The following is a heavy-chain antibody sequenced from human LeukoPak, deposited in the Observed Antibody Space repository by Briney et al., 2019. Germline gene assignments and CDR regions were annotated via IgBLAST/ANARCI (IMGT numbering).Heavy chain of an antibody. V-gene: IGHV3-11*04. CDR3: ARTRGYGSGSYGFWYFDL. Sequence: PGGSLRLSCAVSGFTFSDHYMDWVRQAPGKGLEWVSYISSSGSTIYYADSVKGRFTISRDNAKNSLYLQMNSLRAEDTAVYYCARTRGYGSGSYGFWYFDLWGRGTLVTVSS. CDR2: ISSSGSTI. J-gene: IGHJ2*01. CDR1: GFTFSDHY. D-gene: IGHD3-10*01.